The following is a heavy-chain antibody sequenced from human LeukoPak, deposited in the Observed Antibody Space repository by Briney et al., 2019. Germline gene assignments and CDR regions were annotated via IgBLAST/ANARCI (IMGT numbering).Heavy chain of an antibody. CDR2: IGGGGGST. CDR3: AKGHPYCTSSNCTSAVDY. V-gene: IGHV3-23*01. D-gene: IGHD2-8*01. Sequence: PGGSLRLSCSMSGFTLSHYAMSWVRQAPGKGLEWVSTIGGGGGSTYYTDSVKGRFTISRDNSKNTLYLQMNSLGAEDTAVYYCAKGHPYCTSSNCTSAVDYWGQGTLVTVSS. CDR1: GFTLSHYA. J-gene: IGHJ4*02.